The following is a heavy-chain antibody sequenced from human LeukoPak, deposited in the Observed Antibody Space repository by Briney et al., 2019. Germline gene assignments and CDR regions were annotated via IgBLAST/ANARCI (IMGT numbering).Heavy chain of an antibody. CDR2: INRDGTTT. Sequence: GGSLRLSCAASGFTFSSYWMHWVRQAPGKGLVWVSRINRDGTTTTYADSVKGRFSISRDNAKNMLYLQMSDLRAEDTAVYYCAKDPSSSWFGDYFDYWGQGTLVTVSS. CDR1: GFTFSSYW. V-gene: IGHV3-74*01. D-gene: IGHD6-13*01. CDR3: AKDPSSSWFGDYFDY. J-gene: IGHJ4*02.